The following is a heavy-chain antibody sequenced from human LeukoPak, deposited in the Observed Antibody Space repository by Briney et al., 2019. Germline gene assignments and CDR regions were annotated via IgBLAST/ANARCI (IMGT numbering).Heavy chain of an antibody. Sequence: GGSLRLSCAASGFTFDDYGMSWVRQAPGKGLEWVSAISGSGGSTYYADSVKGRFTISRDNSKNTLYLQMNSLRAEDTAVYYCASEWDFYYDSSGYYSSWGQGTLVTVSS. CDR3: ASEWDFYYDSSGYYSS. CDR1: GFTFDDYG. V-gene: IGHV3-23*01. J-gene: IGHJ4*02. CDR2: ISGSGGST. D-gene: IGHD3-22*01.